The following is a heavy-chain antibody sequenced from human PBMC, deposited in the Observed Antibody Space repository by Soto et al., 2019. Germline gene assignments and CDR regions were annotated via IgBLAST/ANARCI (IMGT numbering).Heavy chain of an antibody. CDR2: ISGSGGST. CDR3: AKPDYGDYEDSVAFDI. D-gene: IGHD4-17*01. V-gene: IGHV3-23*01. Sequence: GGSLRLSCAASGFTFSSYAMSWVRQAPGKGLEWVSAISGSGGSTYYADSVKGRFTISRDNSKNTLYLQMNSLRAEDTAVYYCAKPDYGDYEDSVAFDIWGQGTMVTVSS. J-gene: IGHJ3*02. CDR1: GFTFSSYA.